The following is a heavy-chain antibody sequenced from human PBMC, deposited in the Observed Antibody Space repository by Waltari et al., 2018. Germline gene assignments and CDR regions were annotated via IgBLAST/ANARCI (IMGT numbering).Heavy chain of an antibody. CDR1: GYTFTGYY. Sequence: QVQLVQSGAEVKKPGASVKVSCKASGYTFTGYYMHWVRQAPGQGLEWMGRINPNSGGTNYAQKFQGRVTITADKSTSTAYMELSSLRSEDTAVYYCASSLRVYYYGMDVWGQGTTVTVSS. CDR3: ASSLRVYYYGMDV. V-gene: IGHV1-2*06. J-gene: IGHJ6*02. CDR2: INPNSGGT.